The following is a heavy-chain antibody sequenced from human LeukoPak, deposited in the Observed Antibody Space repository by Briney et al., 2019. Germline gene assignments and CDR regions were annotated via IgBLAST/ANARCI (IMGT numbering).Heavy chain of an antibody. V-gene: IGHV3-7*01. Sequence: PGGSLRLSCAASGFTFSSYWMSWVRQAPGKGLEWVANIKQDGSEKYYVDSVKGRFTISRDNAKNSLYLQMNSLRAEDTAVYYCARDWGSKGGYAIDYWGQGTLVTVSS. CDR1: GFTFSSYW. CDR3: ARDWGSKGGYAIDY. J-gene: IGHJ4*02. D-gene: IGHD3-16*01. CDR2: IKQDGSEK.